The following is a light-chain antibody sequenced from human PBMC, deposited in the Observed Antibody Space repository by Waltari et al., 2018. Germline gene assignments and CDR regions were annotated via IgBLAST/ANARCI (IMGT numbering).Light chain of an antibody. J-gene: IGKJ3*01. V-gene: IGKV3-15*01. CDR2: GAS. CDR3: QKYNNWPFT. Sequence: ILLTQSPAPLFVSPGARATLDCRASQSVSSNLAWYQQKPGQAPRLLMYGASTRATGIPARFSGSGSGTEFTLTISSLQSEDFAVYYCQKYNNWPFTFGPGTKVEIK. CDR1: QSVSSN.